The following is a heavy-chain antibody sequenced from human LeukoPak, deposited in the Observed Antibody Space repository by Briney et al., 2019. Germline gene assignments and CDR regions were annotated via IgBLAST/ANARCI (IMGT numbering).Heavy chain of an antibody. V-gene: IGHV3-23*01. CDR1: GSVFSIYA. J-gene: IGHJ5*02. Sequence: PGGSLRPSCAASGSVFSIYAMSCVRQAPGKGLEWTSGISGSADITDYAYSVKVPFTISRHNSKNTLYLQMNSLRDEDTAVYYCARGGRPAVGTDWFDPWGQGTLVSVSS. D-gene: IGHD6-13*01. CDR3: ARGGRPAVGTDWFDP. CDR2: ISGSADIT.